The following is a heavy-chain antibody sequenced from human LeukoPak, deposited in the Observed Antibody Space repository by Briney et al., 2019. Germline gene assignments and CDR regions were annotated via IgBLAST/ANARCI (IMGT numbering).Heavy chain of an antibody. V-gene: IGHV3-23*01. CDR2: ISGSGGST. Sequence: GGSLRLSCAASGXTFSSYAMSWVRQAPGKGLEWVSAISGSGGSTYYADSVKGRFTISRDNSKNTLYLQMNSLRADDTAVYYCARDRGGNWVDALEIWGQGTMVTVSS. J-gene: IGHJ3*02. D-gene: IGHD1-1*01. CDR3: ARDRGGNWVDALEI. CDR1: GXTFSSYA.